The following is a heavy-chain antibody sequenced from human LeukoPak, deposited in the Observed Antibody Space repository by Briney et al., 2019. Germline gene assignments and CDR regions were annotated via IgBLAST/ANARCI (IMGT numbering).Heavy chain of an antibody. CDR1: GYTFTSNY. J-gene: IGHJ6*03. D-gene: IGHD6-19*01. V-gene: IGHV1-69*13. Sequence: SVKVSCKAFGYTFTSNYMHWVRQAPGQGLEWMGGIIPIFGTANYAQKFQGRVTITADESTSTAYMELSSLRSEDTAVYYCARASSDWSKRLSKYYYMDVWGKGTTVTISS. CDR3: ARASSDWSKRLSKYYYMDV. CDR2: IIPIFGTA.